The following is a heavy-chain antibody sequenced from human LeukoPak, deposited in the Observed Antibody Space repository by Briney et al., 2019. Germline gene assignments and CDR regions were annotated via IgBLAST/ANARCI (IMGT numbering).Heavy chain of an antibody. Sequence: SETLSLTCAVYGGSFSGYYWSWIRQPPGKGLEWIAEINHGGSTNHSPSLKSRVTISVDTSKNQFSLKLSSVTAADTAVYYCARYGDYDSYYYGMDVWGQGTTVTVSS. J-gene: IGHJ6*02. CDR3: ARYGDYDSYYYGMDV. V-gene: IGHV4-34*01. D-gene: IGHD4-17*01. CDR2: INHGGST. CDR1: GGSFSGYY.